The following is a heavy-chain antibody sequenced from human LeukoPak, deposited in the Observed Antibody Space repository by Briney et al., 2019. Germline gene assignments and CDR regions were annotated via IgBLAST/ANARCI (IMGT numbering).Heavy chain of an antibody. CDR3: AKSWGYSYGSSYGMDV. V-gene: IGHV3-33*06. CDR2: IWNAGTNT. CDR1: GFSFSTYG. Sequence: GGSLRLSCAASGFSFSTYGIHWVRQAPGKGLEWVALIWNAGTNTYYADSVKGRFTISRDNSKNTLYLQMNSLRAEDTAVYYCAKSWGYSYGSSYGMDVWGQGTTVTVSS. J-gene: IGHJ6*02. D-gene: IGHD5-18*01.